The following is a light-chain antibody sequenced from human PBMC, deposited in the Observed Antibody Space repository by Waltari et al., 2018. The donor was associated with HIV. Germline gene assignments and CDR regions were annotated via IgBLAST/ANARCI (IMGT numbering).Light chain of an antibody. V-gene: IGLV1-47*01. CDR3: VVWDDSLSGVV. CDR1: GSHIGSNT. Sequence: QTVVTQPPSASGPPGRSVPISCFGRGSHIGSNTGFCYQHLPGTAPKLLIFRDNQRPSGVPDRISGSRSGTSASLAISGLRSEDEAVYYCVVWDDSLSGVVFGGGTSLTVL. CDR2: RDN. J-gene: IGLJ2*01.